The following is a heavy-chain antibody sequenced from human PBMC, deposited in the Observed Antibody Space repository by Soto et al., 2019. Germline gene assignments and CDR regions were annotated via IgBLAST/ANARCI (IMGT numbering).Heavy chain of an antibody. CDR2: INDDGTRT. CDR1: GFVFNMYW. Sequence: LRLSCAASGFVFNMYWMHWVRQVPGEGPEWVTRINDDGTRTDYADSAKGRFTISRDNAKDILYLQMNALRVDDTAVYYCIRGPRPSSVGTGAFWGQGTLVTVSS. D-gene: IGHD3-10*01. J-gene: IGHJ4*02. CDR3: IRGPRPSSVGTGAF. V-gene: IGHV3-74*01.